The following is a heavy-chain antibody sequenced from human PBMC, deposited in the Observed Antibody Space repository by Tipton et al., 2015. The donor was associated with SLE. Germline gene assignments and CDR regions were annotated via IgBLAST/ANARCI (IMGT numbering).Heavy chain of an antibody. CDR1: GFTFSTYG. D-gene: IGHD5/OR15-5a*01. V-gene: IGHV3-30*02. CDR3: AKVYEGGSPRGGMDV. CDR2: IRYDGSNQ. J-gene: IGHJ6*02. Sequence: SLRLSCAASGFTFSTYGMHWVRQAPGKGLEWVAFIRYDGSNQYYADSVKGRFTISRDNSKNTLYLQMNSLRAEDTAVYYCAKVYEGGSPRGGMDVWGQGTTVTVSS.